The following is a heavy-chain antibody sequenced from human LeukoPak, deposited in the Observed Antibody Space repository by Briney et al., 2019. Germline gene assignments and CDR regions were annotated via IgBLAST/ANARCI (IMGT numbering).Heavy chain of an antibody. D-gene: IGHD4-17*01. Sequence: PGGSLRLSCATSGFSFSSHAMTWVRQAPGKGLEWLSAISISGDDTYYADSVKGPFTISRDNSKNTLYLQMNSLSADDTAMYYCANEIRPNDYWGQGTLVTVSS. J-gene: IGHJ4*02. CDR3: ANEIRPNDY. CDR2: ISISGDDT. V-gene: IGHV3-23*01. CDR1: GFSFSSHA.